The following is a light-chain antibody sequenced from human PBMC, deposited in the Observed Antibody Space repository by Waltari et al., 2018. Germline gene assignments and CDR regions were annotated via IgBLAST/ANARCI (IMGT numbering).Light chain of an antibody. CDR2: SAS. Sequence: DTQMTQSPSSLSASVGDRVTITCRTSQSISTYLNWYQQKPGKAPKLLIYSASTLQSGAPSRFSGSGSGTDFTLKISRVEAEDVGVYYCMQALQTPYTFGQGTKLEIK. J-gene: IGKJ2*01. CDR3: MQALQTPYT. CDR1: QSISTY. V-gene: IGKV1-39*01.